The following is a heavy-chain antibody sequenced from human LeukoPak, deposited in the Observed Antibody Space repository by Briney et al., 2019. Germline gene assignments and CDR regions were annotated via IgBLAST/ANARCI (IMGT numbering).Heavy chain of an antibody. J-gene: IGHJ3*02. CDR1: GFTFSNYW. CDR2: ISGSGGST. Sequence: GGSLRLSCTASGFTFSNYWMFWVRQAPGKGLEWVSAISGSGGSTYYADSVKGRFTISRDNSKNTLYLQMNSLRAEDTAVYYCAKETSSTTVVTDDAFDIWGQGTMVTVS. V-gene: IGHV3-23*01. D-gene: IGHD4-23*01. CDR3: AKETSSTTVVTDDAFDI.